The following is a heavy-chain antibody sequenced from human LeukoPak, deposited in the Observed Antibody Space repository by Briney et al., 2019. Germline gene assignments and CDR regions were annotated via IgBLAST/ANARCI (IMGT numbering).Heavy chain of an antibody. V-gene: IGHV4-39*01. D-gene: IGHD3-3*01. CDR2: IHYSGST. CDR1: GGSISSSSYY. J-gene: IGHJ4*02. CDR3: ARLQSTIFGVGYFDY. Sequence: PSETLSLTCTVSGGSISSSSYYWGWIRQPPGKGLEWIGSIHYSGSTYYNPSLKSRVTISVDTSKNQFSLKLSSVTAADTAVYYCARLQSTIFGVGYFDYWGQGTLVTVSS.